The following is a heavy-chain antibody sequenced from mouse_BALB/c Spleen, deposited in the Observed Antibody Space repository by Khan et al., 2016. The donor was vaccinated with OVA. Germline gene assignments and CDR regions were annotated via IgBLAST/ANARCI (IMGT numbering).Heavy chain of an antibody. CDR3: ARAYYRYDGYYAMDF. J-gene: IGHJ4*01. V-gene: IGHV2-6-4*01. CDR1: GFSLSRYN. Sequence: QVQLKQSGPGLVAPSQSLSITCTVSGFSLSRYNIHWVRQPPGKGLEWLGMIWAGGGTDYNSTLKSRLNLSKDNSKSQVFLKMNRLQTDDTAMYYCARAYYRYDGYYAMDFWGQGSSVTVSS. D-gene: IGHD2-14*01. CDR2: IWAGGGT.